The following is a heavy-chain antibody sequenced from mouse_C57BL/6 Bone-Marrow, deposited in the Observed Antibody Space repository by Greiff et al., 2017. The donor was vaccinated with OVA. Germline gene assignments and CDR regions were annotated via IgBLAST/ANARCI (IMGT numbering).Heavy chain of an antibody. D-gene: IGHD2-4*01. Sequence: VQLQQSGPELVKPGASVKIPCKASGYTFTDYNMDWVKQSHGKSLAWIGDINPNNGGTIYNQKFKGKATLTVVKSSSTAYMELRSLTSEATAVYYSARSGYDYDGGGLDYWGQGTTLTVSS. CDR2: INPNNGGT. V-gene: IGHV1-18*01. J-gene: IGHJ2*01. CDR1: GYTFTDYN. CDR3: ARSGYDYDGGGLDY.